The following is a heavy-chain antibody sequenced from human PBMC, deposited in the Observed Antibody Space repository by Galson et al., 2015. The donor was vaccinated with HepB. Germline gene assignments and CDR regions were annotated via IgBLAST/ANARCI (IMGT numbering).Heavy chain of an antibody. CDR1: GFTFSSSW. D-gene: IGHD3-10*01. Sequence: SLRLSCAASGFTFSSSWMSWVRQAPGKGLEWVANINLDGSEKFYVDSVKGRFTISRDNAKNSLYLEMNSLRADDTAVYYCARDGRSWVYWGQGTLVTVSS. CDR2: INLDGSEK. V-gene: IGHV3-7*01. J-gene: IGHJ4*02. CDR3: ARDGRSWVY.